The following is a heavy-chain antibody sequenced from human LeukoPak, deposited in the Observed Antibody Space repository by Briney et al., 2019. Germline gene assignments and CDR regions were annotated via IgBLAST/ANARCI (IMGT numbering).Heavy chain of an antibody. CDR2: IHTSGGT. D-gene: IGHD1-26*01. Sequence: SETLSLTCTVSGDSISRGGYYWSWIRQPAGKGLEWIGRIHTSGGTNYNPSLRSRVTISVDTSKNQFSLKLSSVTAADTAVYYCARQVGLLTGFDYWGQGTLVTVSS. CDR3: ARQVGLLTGFDY. V-gene: IGHV4-61*02. J-gene: IGHJ4*02. CDR1: GDSISRGGYY.